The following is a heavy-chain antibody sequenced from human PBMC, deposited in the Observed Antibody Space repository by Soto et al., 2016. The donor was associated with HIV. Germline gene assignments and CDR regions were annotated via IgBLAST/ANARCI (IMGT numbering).Heavy chain of an antibody. J-gene: IGHJ3*02. Sequence: EVQLVESGGGLVQPGGSLRLSCAASGFTFSSYWMHWVRQAPGKGLVWVSRINSDGSSTSYADSVKGRFTISRDNAKNTLYLQMNSLRAEDTAVYYCASTYITMVRGPGAFDIWGQGTMVTVSS. CDR3: ASTYITMVRGPGAFDI. D-gene: IGHD3-10*01. CDR2: INSDGSST. V-gene: IGHV3-74*01. CDR1: GFTFSSYW.